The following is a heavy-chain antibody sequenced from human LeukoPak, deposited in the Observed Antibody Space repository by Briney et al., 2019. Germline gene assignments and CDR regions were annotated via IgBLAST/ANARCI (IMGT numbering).Heavy chain of an antibody. J-gene: IGHJ4*02. Sequence: ASVTVSCQASRYIFTSYYIHWVRQAPGQGLEWMGWINPNSGGTKYAQKFQGRVTMTSDTSISTAYMELSRLRSDDTAVYYCARDRGSSWFVDYWGQGTLVTVSS. D-gene: IGHD6-13*01. CDR1: RYIFTSYY. V-gene: IGHV1-2*02. CDR3: ARDRGSSWFVDY. CDR2: INPNSGGT.